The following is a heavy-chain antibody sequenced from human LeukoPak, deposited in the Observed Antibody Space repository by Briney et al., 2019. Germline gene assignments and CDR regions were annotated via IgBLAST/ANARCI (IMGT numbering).Heavy chain of an antibody. V-gene: IGHV3-30*02. CDR2: IRYDGSNK. Sequence: PGGSLRLSCAASGFTFSSYGMHWVRQAPGKGLEWVAFIRYDGSNKYYADSVKGRFTISRDNSKNTLYLQMNSLRAEDTAVYYCASQPFDWSPSLNWFDPWGQGTLVTVSS. D-gene: IGHD3-9*01. CDR3: ASQPFDWSPSLNWFDP. J-gene: IGHJ5*02. CDR1: GFTFSSYG.